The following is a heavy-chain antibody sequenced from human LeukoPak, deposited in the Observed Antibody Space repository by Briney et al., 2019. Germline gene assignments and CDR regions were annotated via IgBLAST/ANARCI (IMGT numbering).Heavy chain of an antibody. D-gene: IGHD4-17*01. J-gene: IGHJ3*02. V-gene: IGHV4-39*07. CDR1: GGSITSSSYY. Sequence: SETLSLTCTVSGGSITSSSYYWGWIRQPPGKGLEWIGSVYYSGNTYYNSSLRSRVTISVDTSKNQFSLKLSSVTAADTAIYYCTREYGFMTTVFHAFDIWGQGTMVTVSS. CDR2: VYYSGNT. CDR3: TREYGFMTTVFHAFDI.